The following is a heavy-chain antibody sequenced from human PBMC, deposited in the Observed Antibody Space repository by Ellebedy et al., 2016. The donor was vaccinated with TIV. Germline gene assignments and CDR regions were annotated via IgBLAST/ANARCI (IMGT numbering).Heavy chain of an antibody. CDR1: GYTFTSYY. V-gene: IGHV1-46*01. D-gene: IGHD6-13*01. CDR2: INPSGGST. Sequence: AASVKVSCKASGYTFTSYYMHWVRQAPGQGLEWMGIINPSGGSTSYAQKFQGRVTMTRDTSTSTVYMELSSLRSGDTAVYYCARVRLAAAGTPYYYYGMDVWGQGTTVTVSS. J-gene: IGHJ6*02. CDR3: ARVRLAAAGTPYYYYGMDV.